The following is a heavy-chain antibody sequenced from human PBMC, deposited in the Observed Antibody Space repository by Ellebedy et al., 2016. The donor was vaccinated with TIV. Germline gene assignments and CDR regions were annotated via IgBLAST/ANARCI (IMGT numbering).Heavy chain of an antibody. D-gene: IGHD6-19*01. CDR1: GFNFYNAW. J-gene: IGHJ6*02. CDR2: IKSKPDGGSP. CDR3: AHISAVAGFYYFYYGVDV. V-gene: IGHV3-15*01. Sequence: PGGSLRLSCAASGFNFYNAWMSWVRQAPGKGLEWVGRIKSKPDGGSPDYSAPVKGRFTISRYDSKNTLYLQMNSLTTADTAVYFCAHISAVAGFYYFYYGVDVWGQGNLVTVSS.